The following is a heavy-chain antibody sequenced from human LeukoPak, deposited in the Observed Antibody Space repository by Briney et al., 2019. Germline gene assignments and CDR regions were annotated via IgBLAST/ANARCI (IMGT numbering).Heavy chain of an antibody. CDR3: VRGGGNVFDY. D-gene: IGHD2-8*01. V-gene: IGHV3-7*01. Sequence: QPGGSLRLSCAASGFTFSSYWMSWVRQAPGKGLEWVANIKQDGSEKHYVDSVKGRFTISRDNAKNSLYPQMNSLRAEDTAVYYCVRGGGNVFDYWGQGTLVTVSS. CDR1: GFTFSSYW. J-gene: IGHJ4*02. CDR2: IKQDGSEK.